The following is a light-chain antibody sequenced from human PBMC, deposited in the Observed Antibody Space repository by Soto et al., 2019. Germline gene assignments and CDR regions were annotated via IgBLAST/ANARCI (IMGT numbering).Light chain of an antibody. CDR2: AVS. J-gene: IGKJ4*02. CDR1: QSLLQSDGNTY. V-gene: IGKV2D-29*01. Sequence: IVMTHTPLSLSVTPGQPASISCKSSQSLLQSDGNTYLYWYLQKPGQPPQLLIYAVSNRFSAVPDRFSGSGSATDFTVKISRVEGEDVGVYYCPQTINLTRTLGLGTKVEIX. CDR3: PQTINLTRT.